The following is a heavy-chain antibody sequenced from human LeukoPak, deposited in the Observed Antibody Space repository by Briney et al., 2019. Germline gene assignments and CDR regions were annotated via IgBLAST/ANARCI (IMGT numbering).Heavy chain of an antibody. V-gene: IGHV4-30-2*01. D-gene: IGHD3-10*01. CDR3: ARGHRTTMVRGVLPGY. Sequence: PSETLSLTCAVSGGSISSGGYSWSWIRQPPGKGLEWIGYIYHGGSTYYNPSLKSRVAISVDRSKNQFSLKLSSVTAADTAVYYCARGHRTTMVRGVLPGYWGQGTLVTVSS. CDR2: IYHGGST. J-gene: IGHJ4*02. CDR1: GGSISSGGYS.